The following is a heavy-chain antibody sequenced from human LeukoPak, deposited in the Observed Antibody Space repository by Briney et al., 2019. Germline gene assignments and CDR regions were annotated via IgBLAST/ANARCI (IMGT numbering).Heavy chain of an antibody. CDR2: MYISGST. Sequence: PSETLSLTCTVSGGSISSYYWSWIRQPAGKGLEWIGHMYISGSTNYNPSLKSRVTMSLDTSKNQFSLKLRSVTAADSAVYYCARENTRNYRANYGMDVWGQGTTVTVSS. J-gene: IGHJ6*02. D-gene: IGHD3-16*02. CDR1: GGSISSYY. V-gene: IGHV4-4*07. CDR3: ARENTRNYRANYGMDV.